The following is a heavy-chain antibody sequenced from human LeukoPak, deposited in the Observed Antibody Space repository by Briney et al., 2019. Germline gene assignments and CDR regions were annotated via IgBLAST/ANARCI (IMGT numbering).Heavy chain of an antibody. Sequence: SETLSLTCTVSGGSITSTTYYWGWIRQPPWEGLEWVGGIHHSGSAYYNPSFKTRVTISVDTSKNRFSLKLRSVTAADTAVYYCARQPGYKYGYLYFDYWGQGTLVTVSS. CDR3: ARQPGYKYGYLYFDY. V-gene: IGHV4-39*01. J-gene: IGHJ4*02. CDR2: IHHSGSA. CDR1: GGSITSTTYY. D-gene: IGHD5-18*01.